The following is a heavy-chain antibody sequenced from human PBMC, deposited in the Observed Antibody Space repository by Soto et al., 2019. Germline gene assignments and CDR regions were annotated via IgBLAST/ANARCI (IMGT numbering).Heavy chain of an antibody. CDR2: TYYRSKWYN. J-gene: IGHJ6*02. CDR3: ARDSFFWSIAARPDGMDV. CDR1: GDSVSSNSAA. Sequence: PSQTLSLTCAISGDSVSSNSAAWNWIRQSPSRGLEWLGRTYYRSKWYNDYAVSVKSRITINPDTSKNQFSLQLNFVTPEDTAVYYCARDSFFWSIAARPDGMDVWGQGTTVTVS. D-gene: IGHD6-6*01. V-gene: IGHV6-1*01.